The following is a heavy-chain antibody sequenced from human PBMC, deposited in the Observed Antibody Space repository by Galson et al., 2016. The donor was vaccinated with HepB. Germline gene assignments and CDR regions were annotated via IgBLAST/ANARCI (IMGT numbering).Heavy chain of an antibody. CDR1: GYTFTSYA. Sequence: SVKVSCKASGYTFTSYAIHWVRQAPGQRLEWMGWINAGNGNTKYSQKFQGRVTITRDTSASTAYMELSSLRSEDTAVYYCARGVRGVITHVANDYWGQGTLVTVSS. J-gene: IGHJ4*02. D-gene: IGHD3-10*01. V-gene: IGHV1-3*01. CDR3: ARGVRGVITHVANDY. CDR2: INAGNGNT.